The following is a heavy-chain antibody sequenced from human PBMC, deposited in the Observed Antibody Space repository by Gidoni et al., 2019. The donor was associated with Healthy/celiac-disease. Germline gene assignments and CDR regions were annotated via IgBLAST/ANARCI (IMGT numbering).Heavy chain of an antibody. D-gene: IGHD6-6*01. V-gene: IGHV3-7*01. Sequence: EVQLVESGGGLVQPGGSLRLSCPASGFPARNYWMSWVRQAPGKGLEWVANIKKDGSEKYYVDSVKGRFTISRDNGKNSLYLQMNSLRAEDTAVYYCARFYTSSFGYFDYWGQGTLVTVSS. CDR1: GFPARNYW. J-gene: IGHJ4*02. CDR2: IKKDGSEK. CDR3: ARFYTSSFGYFDY.